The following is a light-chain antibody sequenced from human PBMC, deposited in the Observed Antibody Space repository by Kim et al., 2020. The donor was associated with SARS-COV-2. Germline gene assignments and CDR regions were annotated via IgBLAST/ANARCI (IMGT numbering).Light chain of an antibody. CDR3: QQRNNWPPAVT. V-gene: IGKV3-11*01. Sequence: PGKRAPPSCRARQSIGTSLAWYQQKPGRPPRLLIYDASNRAAGIPDRFSGSGSGTDFTLTISSLEPEDFAIYYCQQRNNWPPAVTFGGGTKVDIK. CDR1: QSIGTS. CDR2: DAS. J-gene: IGKJ4*01.